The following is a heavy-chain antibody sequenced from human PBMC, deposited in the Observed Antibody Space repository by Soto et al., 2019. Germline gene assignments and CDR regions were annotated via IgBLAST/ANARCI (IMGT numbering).Heavy chain of an antibody. CDR3: ARHEGIVVVPAASGYGMDV. Sequence: QVQLQESGPGLVKPSETLSLTCTVSGGSISSYYWSWIRQPPGKGLEWIGYIYYSGSTNYNPSLKSRVTISVDTSKSQFYLKLSSVTAADTAVYYCARHEGIVVVPAASGYGMDVWGQGTTVTVSS. D-gene: IGHD2-2*01. V-gene: IGHV4-59*08. J-gene: IGHJ6*02. CDR1: GGSISSYY. CDR2: IYYSGST.